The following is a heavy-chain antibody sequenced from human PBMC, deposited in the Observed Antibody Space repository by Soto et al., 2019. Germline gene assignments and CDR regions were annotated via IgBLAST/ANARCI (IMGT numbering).Heavy chain of an antibody. D-gene: IGHD2-8*01. V-gene: IGHV1-3*01. Sequence: EASVKGSCKASGYAFTSYAMRWVRQAPGQRLEWMGWINAGNGNAKYSQKFQGRVTITRDTSASTGYMELSSLRSEDTAVYYCARGPIVLMVYAWTARAFDIWGQGTMVTVSS. CDR3: ARGPIVLMVYAWTARAFDI. J-gene: IGHJ3*02. CDR2: INAGNGNA. CDR1: GYAFTSYA.